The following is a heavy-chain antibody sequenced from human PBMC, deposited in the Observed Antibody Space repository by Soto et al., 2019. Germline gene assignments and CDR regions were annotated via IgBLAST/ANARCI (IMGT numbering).Heavy chain of an antibody. Sequence: ASVKVSCKASGYTFTSYYMHWVRQAPGQGLEWMGIINPSGGSTSYAQKFQGRVTMTRDTSTSTVYMELSSLRSEDTAVYYCARKKYQLPRPYYYYYYGMDVWGQGTTVTVSS. CDR3: ARKKYQLPRPYYYYYYGMDV. CDR1: GYTFTSYY. CDR2: INPSGGST. D-gene: IGHD2-2*01. V-gene: IGHV1-46*01. J-gene: IGHJ6*02.